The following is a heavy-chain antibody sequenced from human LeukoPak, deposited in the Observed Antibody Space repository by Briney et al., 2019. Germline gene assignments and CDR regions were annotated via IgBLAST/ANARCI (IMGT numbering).Heavy chain of an antibody. Sequence: SETPSLTCTVSGGSISSGGYYWSWIRQHPGKGLEWIGYIYYSGSTYYNPSLKSRVTISVDTSKNQFSLKLSSVTAADTAVYYCARDRDSSSWVFDYWGQGTLVTVSS. D-gene: IGHD6-13*01. CDR3: ARDRDSSSWVFDY. CDR2: IYYSGST. CDR1: GGSISSGGYY. J-gene: IGHJ4*02. V-gene: IGHV4-31*03.